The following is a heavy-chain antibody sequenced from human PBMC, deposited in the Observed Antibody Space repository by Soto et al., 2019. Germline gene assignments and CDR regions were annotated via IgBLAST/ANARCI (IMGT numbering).Heavy chain of an antibody. J-gene: IGHJ6*03. D-gene: IGHD6-19*01. CDR3: AQILFGRSVAGGYFYMDV. V-gene: IGHV2-26*01. Sequence: ESXPTLVNPTETLTLTCTVSGFSLASGKVGVTWIRQPPGKALEWLAHIFSNVEKSYRTSLKDRLTISEDTSKSQVVLTMTNVDPVDTATYYCAQILFGRSVAGGYFYMDVWGKGTTVTVSS. CDR2: IFSNVEK. CDR1: GFSLASGKVG.